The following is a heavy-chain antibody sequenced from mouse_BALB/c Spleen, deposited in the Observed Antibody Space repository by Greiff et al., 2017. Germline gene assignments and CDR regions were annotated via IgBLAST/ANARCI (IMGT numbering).Heavy chain of an antibody. CDR2: IDPYNGGT. CDR3: ARDDGYYGWFAY. CDR1: GYSFTGYN. Sequence: VQLKESGPELGKPGASVKISCKASGYSFTGYNMYWVKQSHRKSLEWIGYIDPYNGGTSYNQKSKGKATLTVDKSSSTAYMHLNSLTSEDSAIYYCARDDGYYGWFAYWGQGTLVTVSA. V-gene: IGHV1S135*01. D-gene: IGHD2-3*01. J-gene: IGHJ3*01.